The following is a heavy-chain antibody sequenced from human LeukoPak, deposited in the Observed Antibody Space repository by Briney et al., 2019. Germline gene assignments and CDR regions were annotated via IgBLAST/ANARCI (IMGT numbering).Heavy chain of an antibody. D-gene: IGHD3-10*01. V-gene: IGHV4-34*01. J-gene: IGHJ4*02. Sequence: SETLSLTCAVYGGSFSGYYWSWIRQPPGKGLEWIGEINHSGSTNYNPSLKSRVTISVDTSKNQFYLKLSSVTAADTAVYYCARHALLWFGELLNFDYWGQGTLVTVSS. CDR1: GGSFSGYY. CDR2: INHSGST. CDR3: ARHALLWFGELLNFDY.